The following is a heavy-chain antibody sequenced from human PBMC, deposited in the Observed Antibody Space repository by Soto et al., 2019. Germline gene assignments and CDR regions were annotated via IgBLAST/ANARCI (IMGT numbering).Heavy chain of an antibody. CDR1: GYTFTNYD. CDR3: ARGYYYGSGRPTPGGMDV. Sequence: QVHLVQSGAEVKKPGASVKVSCKASGYTFTNYDINWVRQAPGQGLEWMGWISTYTGNTNYAQKLQGRVTMTTDTSTSTAYTEQRSLRSDDTAVYYCARGYYYGSGRPTPGGMDVWGQGTTVTVSS. D-gene: IGHD3-10*01. V-gene: IGHV1-18*01. CDR2: ISTYTGNT. J-gene: IGHJ6*02.